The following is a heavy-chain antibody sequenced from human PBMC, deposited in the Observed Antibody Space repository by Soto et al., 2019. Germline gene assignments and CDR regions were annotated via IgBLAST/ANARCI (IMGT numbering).Heavy chain of an antibody. D-gene: IGHD3-16*01. CDR1: GGSLRRGDYY. V-gene: IGHV4-31*03. J-gene: IGHJ3*02. Sequence: QVQLQESGPGLVKPSQTLSLTCTVSGGSLRRGDYYWSWIRQHPGKALEWIGYIYYSGNTYYNPSLKSRVTISVDTSKNQFSLKMNSVTAADTAVYYCTRDNPGGTYLSAFDIWGQGTLVTVSS. CDR3: TRDNPGGTYLSAFDI. CDR2: IYYSGNT.